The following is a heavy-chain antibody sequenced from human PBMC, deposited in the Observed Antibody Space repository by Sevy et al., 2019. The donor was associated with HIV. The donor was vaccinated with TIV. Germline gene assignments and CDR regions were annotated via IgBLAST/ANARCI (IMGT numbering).Heavy chain of an antibody. CDR3: ARDHRDYYNFWSGYSTIVPDYYGMDV. D-gene: IGHD3-3*01. J-gene: IGHJ6*02. CDR2: ISGYGGST. Sequence: GESLKISCAASGFTFSDYAMSWVRQAPGKGLEWVSDISGYGGSTYYADSVKGRFTISRDNSKNTVYLHITSLRAEDTAIYYCARDHRDYYNFWSGYSTIVPDYYGMDVWGQGTTVTVTS. V-gene: IGHV3-23*01. CDR1: GFTFSDYA.